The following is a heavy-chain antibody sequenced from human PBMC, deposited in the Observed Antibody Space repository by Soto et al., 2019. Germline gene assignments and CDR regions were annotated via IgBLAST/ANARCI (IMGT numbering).Heavy chain of an antibody. CDR1: GGSISSGGYS. J-gene: IGHJ5*02. CDR2: IYHSGST. Sequence: AAETLSLTCAVSGGSISSGGYSWSWIRQPPGKGLEWIGYIYHSGSTYYNPSLKSRVTISVDRSKNQFSLKLSSVTAADTAVYYCARASAVAGNWFDPWGQGTLVTVSS. D-gene: IGHD6-19*01. CDR3: ARASAVAGNWFDP. V-gene: IGHV4-30-2*01.